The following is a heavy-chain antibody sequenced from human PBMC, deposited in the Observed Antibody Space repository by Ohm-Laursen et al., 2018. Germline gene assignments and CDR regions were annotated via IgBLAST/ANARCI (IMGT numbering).Heavy chain of an antibody. CDR2: ISSSSSYI. CDR3: ARDKFHYYYGMDV. V-gene: IGHV3-11*06. Sequence: SLRLSCTASGFTFSDYYMSWIRQAPGKGLEWASYISSSSSYIYYADSVKGRFTISRDNAKNSLYLQMNSLRAEDTAVYYCARDKFHYYYGMDVWGQGTTVTVS. CDR1: GFTFSDYY. J-gene: IGHJ6*02.